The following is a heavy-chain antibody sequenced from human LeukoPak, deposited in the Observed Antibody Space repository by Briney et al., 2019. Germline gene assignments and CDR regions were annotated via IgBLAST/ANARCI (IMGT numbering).Heavy chain of an antibody. CDR1: GFTFSGSA. Sequence: GGSLRLSCAASGFTFSGSALHWVRQASGKGLEWVGRIRSTANGYATAYAASVKGRFTISRDDSKNTAYLQMDSLKTEDTAVYYCAREKYYGSTNFDYWGQGTLVTVSS. J-gene: IGHJ4*02. D-gene: IGHD3-10*01. CDR3: AREKYYGSTNFDY. CDR2: IRSTANGYAT. V-gene: IGHV3-73*01.